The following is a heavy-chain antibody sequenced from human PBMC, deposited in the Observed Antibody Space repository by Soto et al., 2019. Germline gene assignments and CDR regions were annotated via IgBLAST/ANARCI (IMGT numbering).Heavy chain of an antibody. D-gene: IGHD3-10*01. Sequence: QAGGSLRLSCAASGFTFTNYVMTWVRQAPGKGLEWVSSISGSGTITYYADSVRGRFVISRDNSKKILYLQMTSLTAEDSAMYFCARGSTDSYPGSRIFDFWGRGTLVTVSS. CDR2: ISGSGTIT. CDR1: GFTFTNYV. CDR3: ARGSTDSYPGSRIFDF. J-gene: IGHJ4*02. V-gene: IGHV3-23*01.